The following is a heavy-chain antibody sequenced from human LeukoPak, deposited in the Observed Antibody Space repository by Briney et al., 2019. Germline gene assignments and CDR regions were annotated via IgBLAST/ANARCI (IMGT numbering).Heavy chain of an antibody. CDR1: GGSFSGYF. D-gene: IGHD2-15*01. CDR3: ARGRGYCSAGSCLNWFDP. V-gene: IGHV4-34*01. J-gene: IGHJ5*02. Sequence: SETLSLTCAVYGGSFSGYFWSWIRQPPGKGLEWIGEVNHSGSTNYNPSLKSRVTISVDTSKNQFSLRLSSVTAADTAVYYCARGRGYCSAGSCLNWFDPWGQGTLVTVSS. CDR2: VNHSGST.